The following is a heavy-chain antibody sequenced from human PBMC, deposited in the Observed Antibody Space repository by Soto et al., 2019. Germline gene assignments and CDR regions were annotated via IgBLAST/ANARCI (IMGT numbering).Heavy chain of an antibody. D-gene: IGHD3-3*01. J-gene: IGHJ4*02. V-gene: IGHV3-15*07. CDR3: TTGGELWSRYYKY. CDR1: GFTFNTAW. CDR2: IKSETDGGTT. Sequence: EVQLVESGGDLVKPGGSLRLSCAASGFTFNTAWMNWVRQAPGKGLEWVGRIKSETDGGTTDYGAPVKGRFTISRDDSQNTLALQMDSLKTEDTAVYYCTTGGELWSRYYKYWGQGTLVTVSA.